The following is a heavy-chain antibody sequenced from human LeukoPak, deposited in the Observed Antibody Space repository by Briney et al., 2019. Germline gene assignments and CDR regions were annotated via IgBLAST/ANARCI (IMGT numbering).Heavy chain of an antibody. CDR2: IYSGGST. J-gene: IGHJ3*02. D-gene: IGHD2-15*01. CDR3: AREMYCSGGSCYGDAFDI. CDR1: GFTVSNKY. V-gene: IGHV3-66*01. Sequence: GGSLRLSCAASGFTVSNKYMSWVRQAPGRGLEWVSVIYSGGSTYYADSVKGRFSISRDKSKNTLYLQMNSLGAEDTALYYCAREMYCSGGSCYGDAFDIWGQGTMVTVSS.